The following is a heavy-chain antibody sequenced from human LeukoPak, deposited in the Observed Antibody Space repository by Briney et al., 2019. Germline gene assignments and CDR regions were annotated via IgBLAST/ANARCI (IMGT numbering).Heavy chain of an antibody. J-gene: IGHJ4*02. CDR3: ARNNADGEGRFSY. V-gene: IGHV7-4-1*02. Sequence: GASVKVSCKASGYTFTGCYMHWVRQAPGQGLEWMGWINTNTGNPTYAQGFTGRFVFSLDTSVSTAYLQISGLKAEDTAVYYCARNNADGEGRFSYWGQGTLVTVSS. CDR2: INTNTGNP. CDR1: GYTFTGCY. D-gene: IGHD3-10*01.